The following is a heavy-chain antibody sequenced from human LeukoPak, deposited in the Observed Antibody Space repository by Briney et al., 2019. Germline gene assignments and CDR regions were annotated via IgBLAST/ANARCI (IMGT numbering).Heavy chain of an antibody. D-gene: IGHD4-17*01. J-gene: IGHJ6*04. Sequence: SETLSLTCAVYGGSFSGCYWSWIRQPPGKGLEWIGEINHSGSTNYNPSLKSRVTISVDTSKNQFSLKLSSVTAADTAVYYCARDRANYYYGMDVWGKGTTVTVSS. V-gene: IGHV4-34*01. CDR3: ARDRANYYYGMDV. CDR2: INHSGST. CDR1: GGSFSGCY.